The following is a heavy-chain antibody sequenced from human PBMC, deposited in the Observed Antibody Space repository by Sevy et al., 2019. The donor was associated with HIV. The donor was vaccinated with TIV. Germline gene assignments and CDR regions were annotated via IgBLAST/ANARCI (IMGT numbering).Heavy chain of an antibody. V-gene: IGHV6-1*01. Sequence: KQSQTFSLTCAISGDSVSSNSAAWNWIRQSPSRGLEWLGRTYYRSKWYNDYAVSVKSRITINPDTSKNQFYLQLNSVTPEDTAVYYCARDRYYDSSGYYMGAFDIWGQGTMVTVSS. CDR2: TYYRSKWYN. D-gene: IGHD3-22*01. J-gene: IGHJ3*02. CDR3: ARDRYYDSSGYYMGAFDI. CDR1: GDSVSSNSAA.